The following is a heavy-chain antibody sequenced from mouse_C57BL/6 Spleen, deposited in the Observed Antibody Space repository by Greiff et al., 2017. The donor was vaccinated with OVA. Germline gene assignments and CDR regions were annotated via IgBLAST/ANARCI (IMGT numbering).Heavy chain of an antibody. CDR2: IDPENGDT. CDR1: GFNIKDDY. V-gene: IGHV14-4*01. D-gene: IGHD2-5*01. Sequence: VQLKQSGAELVRPGASVKLSCTASGFNIKDDYMHWVKQRPEQGLEWIGWIDPENGDTEYASKFQGKATITADTSSNTAYLQLSSLTSEDTAVYYCTRYSNYVAYWGQGTLVTVSA. CDR3: TRYSNYVAY. J-gene: IGHJ3*01.